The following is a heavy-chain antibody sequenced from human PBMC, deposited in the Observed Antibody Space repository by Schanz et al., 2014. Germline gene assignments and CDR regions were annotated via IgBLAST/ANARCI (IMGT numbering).Heavy chain of an antibody. D-gene: IGHD3-10*01. CDR1: GFTFSSYG. V-gene: IGHV3-33*01. Sequence: LVESGGGVVQPGRSLRLSCAASGFTFSSYGMHWVRQVPGKGLEWVAVVCYDGSKKYYADSVKGRFTTSRDNSKNTMYLQMNSLRAEDTAVYYCAREGERKGMLPYYFDYWGQGALVTVSS. CDR3: AREGERKGMLPYYFDY. CDR2: VCYDGSKK. J-gene: IGHJ4*02.